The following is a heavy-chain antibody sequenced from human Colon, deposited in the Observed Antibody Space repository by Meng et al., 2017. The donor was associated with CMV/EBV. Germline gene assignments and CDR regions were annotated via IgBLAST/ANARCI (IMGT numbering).Heavy chain of an antibody. CDR1: NGSIRSSGYY. Sequence: GSLRLSCTVSNGSIRSSGYYWAWIRQPPGKGLEWIGSMYYSGSTYYNPSLKSRVTISIDTSKNQFSLKLTSVTAADTAVYYCARDGQRISVVWGVPNWFDSWGQGTLVTVSS. D-gene: IGHD3-10*01. V-gene: IGHV4-39*07. CDR2: MYYSGST. J-gene: IGHJ5*01. CDR3: ARDGQRISVVWGVPNWFDS.